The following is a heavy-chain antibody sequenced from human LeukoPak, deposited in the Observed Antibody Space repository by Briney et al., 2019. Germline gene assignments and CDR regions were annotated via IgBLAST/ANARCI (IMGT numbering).Heavy chain of an antibody. CDR1: GFTFSSYA. CDR2: ISTGGGTT. CDR3: ANNRGHGVYGVCHNYYYMDV. Sequence: PGGSLRLSCAASGFTFSSYAMSWVRQAPGKGLELVSAISTGGGTTYYADSVKDRFTISRDNSKNTLYLQMNSLAAEDSAVYYCANNRGHGVYGVCHNYYYMDVWGRGTTVTVSS. D-gene: IGHD2-8*01. V-gene: IGHV3-23*01. J-gene: IGHJ6*03.